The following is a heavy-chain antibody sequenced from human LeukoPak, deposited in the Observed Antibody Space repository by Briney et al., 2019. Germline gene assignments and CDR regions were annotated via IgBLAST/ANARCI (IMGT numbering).Heavy chain of an antibody. J-gene: IGHJ3*01. D-gene: IGHD3-22*01. Sequence: PSETLSLTCTVSGGSISSNYWSWIRQTPGKGLEWIGYIYDSGNTNYNPSLKSRVTISVDTSKNQFSLMLTSVTAADTAIYYCARQSRYYDTTESYYPDLPRRRPDTFDVWGQGALVTVSS. CDR1: GGSISSNY. CDR3: ARQSRYYDTTESYYPDLPRRRPDTFDV. V-gene: IGHV4-59*01. CDR2: IYDSGNT.